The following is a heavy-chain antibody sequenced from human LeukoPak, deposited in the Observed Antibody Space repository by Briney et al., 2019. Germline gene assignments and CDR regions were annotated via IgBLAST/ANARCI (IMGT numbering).Heavy chain of an antibody. CDR1: GFAFSGFR. CDR3: ARGGFLDY. CDR2: IEHNGNDE. D-gene: IGHD2/OR15-2a*01. Sequence: GGSLRLSCAVSGFAFSGFRMTWVRQPPVKGLEWVADIEHNGNDEYYVDSVKGRFTISRDNAKNSLYLQMNSLRAEDTAVYYCARGGFLDYWGQGTLVTVSS. V-gene: IGHV3-7*03. J-gene: IGHJ4*02.